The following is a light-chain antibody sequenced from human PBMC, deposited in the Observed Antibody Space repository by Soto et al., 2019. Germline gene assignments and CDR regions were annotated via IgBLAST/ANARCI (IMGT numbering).Light chain of an antibody. CDR3: QQRSNWPSMYT. CDR1: QSVSSY. V-gene: IGKV3-11*01. CDR2: DAS. J-gene: IGKJ2*01. Sequence: EIVLTQSPVTLSLSPGERATLFCRASQSVSSYLAWYQQKPGQAPRLLIYDASSRATGIPARFSGSGSGTDFTLTISSLEPEDFAVFYCQQRSNWPSMYTFGQGTKLEIK.